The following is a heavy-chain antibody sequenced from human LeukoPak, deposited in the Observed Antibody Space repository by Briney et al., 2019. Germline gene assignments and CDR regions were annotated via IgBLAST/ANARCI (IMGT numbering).Heavy chain of an antibody. Sequence: SETLSLTCAVYGGSFSGYYWSWIRQPPGKGLEWIGEINHSGSTNYNPSLKSRVTISVDTSKNQFSLKLSSVTAADAAVYYCARRSPHYGSGSCYFDYWGQGTLVTVSS. CDR3: ARRSPHYGSGSCYFDY. D-gene: IGHD3-10*01. CDR2: INHSGST. CDR1: GGSFSGYY. V-gene: IGHV4-34*01. J-gene: IGHJ4*02.